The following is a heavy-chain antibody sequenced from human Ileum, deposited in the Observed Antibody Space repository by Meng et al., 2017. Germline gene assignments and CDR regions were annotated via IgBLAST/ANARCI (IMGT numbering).Heavy chain of an antibody. Sequence: EVQLVESGGGLARPGGSLRLSCAASGFAFHYFGMSWVRQAPGKGLEWVALINGGGGLTYYADSVKGRFTISRDNSKNTLHLQMNSLRPDDTATYYCVRGVFDSWGQGTLVTVSS. V-gene: IGHV3-23*04. J-gene: IGHJ5*01. CDR2: INGGGGLT. CDR3: VRGVFDS. CDR1: GFAFHYFG.